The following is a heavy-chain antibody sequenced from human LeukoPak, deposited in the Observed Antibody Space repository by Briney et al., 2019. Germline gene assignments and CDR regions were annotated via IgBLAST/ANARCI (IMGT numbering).Heavy chain of an antibody. J-gene: IGHJ3*02. CDR3: ARVATMVRVPLDALDI. Sequence: GGSLRLSCAGAGFTLSNYWMSWVRQAPGKGLEWISYISRSGNTIYYADSVKGRFTTSRDNAKNSLYLQMNSLRVEDTAVYYCARVATMVRVPLDALDIWGQGTMVSVSS. CDR2: ISRSGNTI. CDR1: GFTLSNYW. D-gene: IGHD3-10*01. V-gene: IGHV3-48*04.